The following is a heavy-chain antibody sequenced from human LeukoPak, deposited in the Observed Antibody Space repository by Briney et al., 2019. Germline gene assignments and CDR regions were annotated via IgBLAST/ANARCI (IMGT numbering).Heavy chain of an antibody. CDR2: ISSIDGST. CDR1: GFTFSSYG. Sequence: GGSQRLSCAASGFTFSSYGMSWVRQAPGKGLEWVSGISSIDGSTYYADSVKGRFTVSRDNSKNTLYLQMNSLRAEDTAVYYCAKVASGSYYNWPFDYWGQGTLVTVSS. J-gene: IGHJ4*02. CDR3: AKVASGSYYNWPFDY. V-gene: IGHV3-23*01. D-gene: IGHD1-26*01.